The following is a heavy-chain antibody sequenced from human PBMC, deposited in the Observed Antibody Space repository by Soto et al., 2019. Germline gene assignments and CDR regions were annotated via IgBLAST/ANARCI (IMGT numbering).Heavy chain of an antibody. D-gene: IGHD2-2*01. CDR3: AKGRRVGISSPLDL. J-gene: IGHJ4*02. CDR2: ISGSGSST. CDR1: VFTFSHFA. Sequence: GGFLKVACASSVFTFSHFAMNLVRHSPGKGLEWISGISGSGSSTHDADSVHGRFIISRDNSNGTLYLQMDSLRADDSAVYYCAKGRRVGISSPLDLWGQGTPVTVSS. V-gene: IGHV3-23*01.